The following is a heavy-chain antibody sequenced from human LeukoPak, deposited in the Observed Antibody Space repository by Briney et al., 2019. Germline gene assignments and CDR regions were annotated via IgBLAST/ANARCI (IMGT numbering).Heavy chain of an antibody. CDR1: GGSISSYY. D-gene: IGHD3-10*01. V-gene: IGHV4-34*01. CDR2: INHSGST. Sequence: SETLSPTCTVSGGSISSYYWSWIRQPPGKGLEWIGEINHSGSTNYNPSLKSRVTISVDTSKNQFSLKLSSVTAADTAVYYCARLYGSGSYYFDYWGQGTLVTVSS. J-gene: IGHJ4*02. CDR3: ARLYGSGSYYFDY.